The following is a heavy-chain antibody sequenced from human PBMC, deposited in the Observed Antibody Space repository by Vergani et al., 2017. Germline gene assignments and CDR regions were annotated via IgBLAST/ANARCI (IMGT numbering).Heavy chain of an antibody. CDR1: GGTFSSYA. D-gene: IGHD1-1*01. V-gene: IGHV1-69*17. CDR3: ARGWELERGMGDDYYYYDWMDV. J-gene: IGHJ6*02. CDR2: IIPIFGIA. Sequence: QVQLVQSGAEVKKPGSSVKVSCKASGGTFSSYAISWVRQAPGQGLEWMGGIIPIFGIANYAQKFQGRVTITADKSTSTAYMELSSLRSEDTAVYYCARGWELERGMGDDYYYYDWMDVWGQGTTVTVSS.